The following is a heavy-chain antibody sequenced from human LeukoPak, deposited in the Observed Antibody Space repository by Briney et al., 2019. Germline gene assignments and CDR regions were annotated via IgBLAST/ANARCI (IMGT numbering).Heavy chain of an antibody. CDR1: GFTFSSYG. Sequence: GGSLRLSCAASGFTFSSYGMHWVRQAPGKGLKWVAVISYDGSNKYYADSVKGRFTISRDNSKNTLYLQMNSLRAEGTAVYYCAKMPRYSSGWYRFDPWGQGTLVTVSS. CDR3: AKMPRYSSGWYRFDP. V-gene: IGHV3-30*18. J-gene: IGHJ5*02. D-gene: IGHD6-19*01. CDR2: ISYDGSNK.